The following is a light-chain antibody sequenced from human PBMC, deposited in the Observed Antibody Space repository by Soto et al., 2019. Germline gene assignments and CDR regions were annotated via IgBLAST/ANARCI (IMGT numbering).Light chain of an antibody. Sequence: DLQLTQPPSTLYASVGDRVTITCRASQSVSSWLAWYQQKPGKAPRLLIYKAADLESGVPSGFSGSGSGTDFSLTISSLQADDFATEYCQQYNSYSPLTFGGGTKVDIK. CDR3: QQYNSYSPLT. CDR1: QSVSSW. V-gene: IGKV1-5*03. J-gene: IGKJ4*01. CDR2: KAA.